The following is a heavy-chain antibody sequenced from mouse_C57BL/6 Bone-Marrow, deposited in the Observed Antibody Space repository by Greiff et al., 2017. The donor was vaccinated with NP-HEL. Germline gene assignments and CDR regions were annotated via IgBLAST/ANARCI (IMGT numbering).Heavy chain of an antibody. CDR1: GFTFSDHG. J-gene: IGHJ2*01. D-gene: IGHD2-5*01. CDR2: ISNLAYSI. CDR3: ARRDYSNYFDY. V-gene: IGHV5-15*04. Sequence: DVKLVESGGGLVQPGGSLKLSCAASGFTFSDHGMAWVRQAPRKGPEWVAFISNLAYSIYYADTVTGRFTITRENAKNTLYLEMSSLRSEDTAMYYCARRDYSNYFDYWGKGTTLTVSS.